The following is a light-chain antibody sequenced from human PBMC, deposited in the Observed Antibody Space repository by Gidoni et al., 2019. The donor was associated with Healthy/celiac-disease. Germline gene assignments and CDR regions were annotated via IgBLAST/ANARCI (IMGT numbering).Light chain of an antibody. CDR3: QSYDSSLRV. Sequence: QSVLTQPPSVSGAPGQRVTIPCTGSSSNIGAGYAVHWYQQLPGTAPKLLIYGNSNRPSGVPDRFSGSKSGTSASLAITGLQAEDEADYYCQSYDSSLRVFGTGTKVTVL. CDR1: SSNIGAGYA. CDR2: GNS. V-gene: IGLV1-40*01. J-gene: IGLJ1*01.